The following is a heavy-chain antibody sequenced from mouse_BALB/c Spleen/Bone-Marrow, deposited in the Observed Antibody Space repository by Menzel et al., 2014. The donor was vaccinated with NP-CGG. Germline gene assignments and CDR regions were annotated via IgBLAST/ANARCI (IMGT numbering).Heavy chain of an antibody. V-gene: IGHV7-3*02. J-gene: IGHJ2*01. CDR1: GFTFTDYY. CDR2: IRNKANGYTT. CDR3: ARDQGRVLFDY. Sequence: EVQRVESGGGLVQPGGSLRLSCATSGFTFTDYYMNWVRQPPGKALEWLGFIRNKANGYTTEYSASVKGRFTVSRDNSQNILYLQMNTLRAEDSATYYRARDQGRVLFDYWGQGTTLTVSS.